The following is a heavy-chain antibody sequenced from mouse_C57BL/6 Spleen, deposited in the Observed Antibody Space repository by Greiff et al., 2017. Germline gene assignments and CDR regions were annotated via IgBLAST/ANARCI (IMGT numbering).Heavy chain of an antibody. V-gene: IGHV1-22*01. CDR1: GYTFTDYN. CDR3: ARNPAYYSNSFDY. CDR2: INPNNGGT. Sequence: VQLKESGPELVKPGASVKMSCKASGYTFTDYNMHWVKQSHGKSLEWIGYINPNNGGTSYNQKFKGKATLTVNKSSSTAYMELRSLTSEASAVYYCARNPAYYSNSFDYWGQGTTLTVSS. J-gene: IGHJ2*01. D-gene: IGHD2-5*01.